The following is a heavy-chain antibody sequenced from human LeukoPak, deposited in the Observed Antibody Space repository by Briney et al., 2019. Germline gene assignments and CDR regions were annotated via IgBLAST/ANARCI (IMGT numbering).Heavy chain of an antibody. CDR2: ISSSSSYI. V-gene: IGHV3-21*01. Sequence: GGSLRLSCAASGFTFSSYSMNWVRQAPGKGLEWVSSISSSSSYIYYADSMKGRFTISRDNAKNSLYLQMNSLSAEDTAVYYCARDTMNSWDFWSGYLHYWGQGTLVTVSS. CDR1: GFTFSSYS. J-gene: IGHJ4*02. D-gene: IGHD3-3*01. CDR3: ARDTMNSWDFWSGYLHY.